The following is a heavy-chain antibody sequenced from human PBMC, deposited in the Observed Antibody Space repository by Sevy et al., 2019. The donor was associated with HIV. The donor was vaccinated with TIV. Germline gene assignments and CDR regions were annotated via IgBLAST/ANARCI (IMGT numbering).Heavy chain of an antibody. CDR2: IIPIFGTA. CDR3: ARAEIEYCSSTSCYDYYYYYGMDV. V-gene: IGHV1-69*13. D-gene: IGHD2-2*01. J-gene: IGHJ6*02. Sequence: ASVKVSCKASGGTFSSYAISWVRQAPGQGLEWMGGIIPIFGTANYAQKFQGRVTITADESTSTAYMELSSLRSEDTAVYYCARAEIEYCSSTSCYDYYYYYGMDVWGQGTTVIVSS. CDR1: GGTFSSYA.